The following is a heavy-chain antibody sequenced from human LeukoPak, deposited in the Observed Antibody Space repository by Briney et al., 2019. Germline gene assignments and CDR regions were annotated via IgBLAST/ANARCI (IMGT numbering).Heavy chain of an antibody. V-gene: IGHV1-46*01. CDR3: ARAGVRGDPTGWFDP. CDR1: GYTFTSYY. J-gene: IGHJ5*02. Sequence: ASVKVSCKASGYTFTSYYMHWVRQAPGQGLEWMGIINPSGGSTSYAQKFQGRVTMTRDTSTSTVYMELSSLRSEDTAVYYCARAGVRGDPTGWFDPWGQGTLVAVSS. CDR2: INPSGGST. D-gene: IGHD3-10*01.